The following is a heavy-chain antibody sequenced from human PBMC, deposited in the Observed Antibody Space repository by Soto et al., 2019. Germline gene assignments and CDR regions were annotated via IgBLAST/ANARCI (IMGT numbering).Heavy chain of an antibody. CDR3: ARAGSREINRGGFDI. J-gene: IGHJ3*02. V-gene: IGHV1-69*18. D-gene: IGHD2-15*01. CDR1: RGALSSYA. CDR2: VIPIYGTP. Sequence: QVQLVQSGAEVKQPGSSVKVSCKASRGALSSYAITWVRQAPGQGLDWMGRVIPIYGTPNYAQKFQGRLSLTVDASKSTAYLELSGLRSEDTDVYFCARAGSREINRGGFDIWGQGTMVTVSS.